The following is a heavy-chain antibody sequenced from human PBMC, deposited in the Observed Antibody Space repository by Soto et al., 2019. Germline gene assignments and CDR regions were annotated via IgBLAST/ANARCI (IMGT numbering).Heavy chain of an antibody. CDR2: IKQDGSEK. CDR1: GFTFSSYW. Sequence: GGSLRLSCAASGFTFSSYWMSWVRQAPGKGLEWVANIKQDGSEKYYVDSVKGRFTISRDNAKNSLYLQMNSLRAEDTAVYYCARDPNEYEYCFDYWGQGTLVTVSS. J-gene: IGHJ4*02. V-gene: IGHV3-7*01. D-gene: IGHD1-1*01. CDR3: ARDPNEYEYCFDY.